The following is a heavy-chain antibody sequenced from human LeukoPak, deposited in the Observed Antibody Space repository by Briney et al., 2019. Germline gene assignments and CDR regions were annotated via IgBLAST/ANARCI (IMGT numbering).Heavy chain of an antibody. CDR3: ANSYCSSTSCPGAFDY. D-gene: IGHD2-2*01. CDR1: GFTFSSYG. V-gene: IGHV3-30*02. J-gene: IGHJ4*02. Sequence: PGGSLRLSCAASGFTFSSYGMHWVRQAPGKGLEWVAFIRYDGSNKYYADSVKGRFTISRDNSKNKLYLQMNSLRAEDTAVYYCANSYCSSTSCPGAFDYWGQGTLVTVSS. CDR2: IRYDGSNK.